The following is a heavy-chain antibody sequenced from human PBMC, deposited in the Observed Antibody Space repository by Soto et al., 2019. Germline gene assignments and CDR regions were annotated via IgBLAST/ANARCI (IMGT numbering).Heavy chain of an antibody. CDR1: GAPTVSHYN. D-gene: IGHD1-1*01. V-gene: IGHV4-31*02. Sequence: SETLSLTCSVSGAPTVSHYNWTWIRQPPGKGLEWMVYTFNSGTTFYNPSLTSRLSISMDTSGNHFSLELRSVTAADTAVYYCAVPLGPPTGRDYWGQGTLVTVSS. CDR3: AVPLGPPTGRDY. J-gene: IGHJ4*02. CDR2: TFNSGTT.